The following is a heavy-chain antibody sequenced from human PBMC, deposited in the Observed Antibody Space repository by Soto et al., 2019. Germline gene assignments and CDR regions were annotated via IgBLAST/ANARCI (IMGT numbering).Heavy chain of an antibody. CDR3: AYSSWGPDDAFDI. CDR2: MNPNSGNT. V-gene: IGHV1-8*01. J-gene: IGHJ3*02. Sequence: ASVKVSFKASGYTFTSYDINWVRQATGQGLEWMGWMNPNSGNTGYAQKFQGRVTMTRNTSIGTAYMELSSLRSEDTAVYYCAYSSWGPDDAFDIWGQGTLVTVSS. CDR1: GYTFTSYD. D-gene: IGHD3-16*01.